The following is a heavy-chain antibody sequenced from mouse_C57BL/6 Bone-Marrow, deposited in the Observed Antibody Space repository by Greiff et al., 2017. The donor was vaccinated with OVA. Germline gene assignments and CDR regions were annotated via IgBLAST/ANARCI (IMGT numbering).Heavy chain of an antibody. J-gene: IGHJ2*01. D-gene: IGHD1-1*02. Sequence: EVQRVESGPGMVKPSQSLSLTCTVTGYSITSGYDWHWIRHFPGNKLEWMGYISYSGSTNYNPSLKSRISITHDTSKNHFFLKLNSVTTEDTATYYCARTGGAYYFDYWGQGTTLTVSS. V-gene: IGHV3-1*01. CDR1: GYSITSGYD. CDR3: ARTGGAYYFDY. CDR2: ISYSGST.